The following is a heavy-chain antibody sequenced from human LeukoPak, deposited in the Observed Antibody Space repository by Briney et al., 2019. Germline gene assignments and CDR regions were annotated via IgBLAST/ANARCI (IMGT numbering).Heavy chain of an antibody. CDR1: GFTFSSYA. CDR3: AKDVGYCSGGSCRYDY. CDR2: ISYDGSNK. D-gene: IGHD2-15*01. V-gene: IGHV3-30*04. Sequence: GGSLRLSCAASGFTFSSYAMHWVRQAPGKGLEWVAVISYDGSNKYYADSVKGRFTISRDNSKNTLYLQMNSLRAEDTAVYYCAKDVGYCSGGSCRYDYWGQGTLVTVSS. J-gene: IGHJ4*02.